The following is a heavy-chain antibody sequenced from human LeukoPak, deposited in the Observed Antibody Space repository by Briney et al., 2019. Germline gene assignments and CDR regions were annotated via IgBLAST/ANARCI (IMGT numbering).Heavy chain of an antibody. CDR1: GFTFSTYA. D-gene: IGHD1-26*01. CDR3: ANRGSPGAFDI. V-gene: IGHV3-23*01. J-gene: IGHJ3*02. Sequence: GGSLRLSCGASGFTFSTYAMSWVRQAPGKGLELVSGISGSGGSTYYADSVKGRFTISRDSSKSTLYLQMNSLRAEDTAVYYCANRGSPGAFDIWGQGTMVTVSS. CDR2: ISGSGGST.